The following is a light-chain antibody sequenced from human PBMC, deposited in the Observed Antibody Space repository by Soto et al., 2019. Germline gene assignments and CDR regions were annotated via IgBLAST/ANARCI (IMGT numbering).Light chain of an antibody. CDR3: KQYGSSVT. CDR1: QSVSSRY. J-gene: IGKJ4*01. CDR2: DAT. V-gene: IGKV3-20*01. Sequence: DIVLTQSPGTLSLSPGERATLSCRASQSVSSRYLAWYQQKAGQAPRLLIYDATRRATGIPDRFSGSGSGTDFTLTISRLEPEDFAVYYCKQYGSSVTFGGGTKVEIK.